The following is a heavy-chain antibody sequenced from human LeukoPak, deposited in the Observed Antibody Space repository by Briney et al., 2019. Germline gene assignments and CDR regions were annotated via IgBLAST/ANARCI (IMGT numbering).Heavy chain of an antibody. D-gene: IGHD3-9*01. Sequence: ASVKVSCKASGYTFTGYYMHWVRQAPGQGLEWMGRINPNSGGTNYAQKFQGRVTMTRDTSISTAYMELSRLRSDDTAVYYCARDAYDFLTGRYSGSGGDSWGQGTLVTVSS. J-gene: IGHJ4*02. CDR3: ARDAYDFLTGRYSGSGGDS. CDR2: INPNSGGT. V-gene: IGHV1-2*06. CDR1: GYTFTGYY.